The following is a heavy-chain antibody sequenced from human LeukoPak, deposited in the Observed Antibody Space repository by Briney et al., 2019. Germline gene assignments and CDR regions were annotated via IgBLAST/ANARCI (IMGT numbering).Heavy chain of an antibody. CDR3: ARLSTVTTSFDY. D-gene: IGHD4-17*01. Sequence: TSETLSLTCTVSGGSISSYYWSWIRQPPGKGLEWIGYIYYSGSTNYNPSLKSRVTMSVDTSTNQFSLKLSSVTAADTAVYYCARLSTVTTSFDYWGQGTLVTVSS. V-gene: IGHV4-59*12. J-gene: IGHJ4*02. CDR2: IYYSGST. CDR1: GGSISSYY.